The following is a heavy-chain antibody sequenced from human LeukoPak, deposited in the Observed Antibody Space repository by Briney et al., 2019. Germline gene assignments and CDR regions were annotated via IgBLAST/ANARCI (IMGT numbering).Heavy chain of an antibody. V-gene: IGHV4-59*01. Sequence: SETLSLTCTVSGGSISSYYWSWIRQPPGKGLEWIGYIYYSGSTNYNPSLKSRVTISVDTSKNQFSLKLSSVTAADTAVYYCARGYYYDSSGYYPFDYRGQGTLVTVSS. J-gene: IGHJ4*02. CDR2: IYYSGST. D-gene: IGHD3-22*01. CDR1: GGSISSYY. CDR3: ARGYYYDSSGYYPFDY.